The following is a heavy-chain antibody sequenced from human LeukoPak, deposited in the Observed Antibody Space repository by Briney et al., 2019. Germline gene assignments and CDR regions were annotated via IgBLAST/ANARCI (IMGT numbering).Heavy chain of an antibody. CDR1: GSTFIGYY. D-gene: IGHD3-22*01. CDR2: INPKNGGT. J-gene: IGHJ3*02. V-gene: IGHV1-2*02. CDR3: VRGVYYDSSVGAFEI. Sequence: ASVNLSFNASGSTFIGYYLHWVRQAPGPGLEWMGWINPKNGGTNYPQKFQGRVTMKRDRSISTAYMELSRLRSDDTAVYYCVRGVYYDSSVGAFEIWGQGTMVTVSS.